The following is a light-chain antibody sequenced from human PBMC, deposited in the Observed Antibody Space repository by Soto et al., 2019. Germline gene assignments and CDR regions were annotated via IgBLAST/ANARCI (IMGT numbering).Light chain of an antibody. CDR1: QSISNNY. CDR2: GAS. Sequence: EIVLTQSPGTLSLSPGDGATLSCRASQSISNNYLAWYQQKPGQPPRLLIFGASNRASGIPDRFSGSGSGTDFTLTVSSLEPEDFAVYYCQQYGNSVLYTFGQGTTLEIK. V-gene: IGKV3-20*01. CDR3: QQYGNSVLYT. J-gene: IGKJ2*01.